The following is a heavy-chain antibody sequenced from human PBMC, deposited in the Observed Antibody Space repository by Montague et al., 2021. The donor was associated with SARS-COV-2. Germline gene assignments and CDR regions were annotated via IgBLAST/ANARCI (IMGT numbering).Heavy chain of an antibody. D-gene: IGHD6-19*01. CDR1: GGSITSSNYY. CDR2: IPYSGST. Sequence: SETLSLTCTVSGGSITSSNYYWGWIRQPPGKGLEWFGSIPYSGSTYYHSSLNRRVTISVDTSKHQFSLRLSSATAADTAVYYCARVGSSGWYAPGYFDYWGQGTLVTVSS. J-gene: IGHJ4*02. V-gene: IGHV4-39*01. CDR3: ARVGSSGWYAPGYFDY.